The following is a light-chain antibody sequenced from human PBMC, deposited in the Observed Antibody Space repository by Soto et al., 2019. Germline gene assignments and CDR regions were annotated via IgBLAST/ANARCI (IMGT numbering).Light chain of an antibody. Sequence: EIVLTQSPATLSLSPGERATLSCVASQSVSSSYLAWYQQKPGLAPRLLIYDASSRATGIPDRFSGSGSGTDFTLTISRLEAEDFAVYYCQQYGTSPSTFGPGTKVDIK. CDR1: QSVSSSY. CDR2: DAS. J-gene: IGKJ3*01. V-gene: IGKV3D-20*01. CDR3: QQYGTSPST.